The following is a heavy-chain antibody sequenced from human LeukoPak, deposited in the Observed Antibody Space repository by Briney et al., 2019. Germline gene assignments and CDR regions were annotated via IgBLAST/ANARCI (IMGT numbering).Heavy chain of an antibody. CDR1: GFTVSSNY. V-gene: IGHV3-66*01. CDR3: ARTYDLSGPSAFDI. D-gene: IGHD3-22*01. J-gene: IGHJ3*02. Sequence: GGSLRLSCAPSGFTVSSNYMIWLRQAPGKGLVWVSILYSGGSTYYADSVKGRFTISRDNSKNTMYLQMSSLRAEDTAVYYCARTYDLSGPSAFDIWGQGTVVTVSS. CDR2: LYSGGST.